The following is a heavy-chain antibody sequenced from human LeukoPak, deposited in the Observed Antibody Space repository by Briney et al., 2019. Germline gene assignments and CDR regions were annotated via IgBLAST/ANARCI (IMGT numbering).Heavy chain of an antibody. CDR1: GYIFTNYW. Sequence: GESLQLSCKGSGYIFTNYWIGWVRQMPGTGLEWMGVIYPGDSDTRYSPSFQGQVTISADKSITTAYLQWSSLEASDTAMYYCARGLSSVEVWGQGITVTVSS. D-gene: IGHD6-19*01. V-gene: IGHV5-51*01. J-gene: IGHJ6*02. CDR3: ARGLSSVEV. CDR2: IYPGDSDT.